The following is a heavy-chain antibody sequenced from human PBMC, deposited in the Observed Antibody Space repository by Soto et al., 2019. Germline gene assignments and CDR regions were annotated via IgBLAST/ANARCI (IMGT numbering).Heavy chain of an antibody. D-gene: IGHD5-12*01. V-gene: IGHV4-39*01. Sequence: PSETLSLTCTVSGGSISSSSYYWGWIRQPPGKGLEWIGSIYYSGSTYYNPSLKSRVTISVDTSKNQFSLKLSSVTAADTAVYYCARHLVAENNFDNWGQGTLVTLSS. CDR3: ARHLVAENNFDN. CDR2: IYYSGST. CDR1: GGSISSSSYY. J-gene: IGHJ4*02.